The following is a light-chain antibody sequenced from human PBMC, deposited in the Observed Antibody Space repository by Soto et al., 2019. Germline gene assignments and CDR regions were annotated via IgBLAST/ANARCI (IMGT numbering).Light chain of an antibody. J-gene: IGKJ1*01. V-gene: IGKV3-11*01. CDR2: DAS. CDR1: QSVSSY. Sequence: EIVLTQSPATLSLSPGERATLSCRASQSVSSYLAWYQQKPGQAPRLLIYDASNRATGIPARFSGSGSGTDFTLTISSLEPDDFAVYYCQQYGTSPWTFGQGTKVDIK. CDR3: QQYGTSPWT.